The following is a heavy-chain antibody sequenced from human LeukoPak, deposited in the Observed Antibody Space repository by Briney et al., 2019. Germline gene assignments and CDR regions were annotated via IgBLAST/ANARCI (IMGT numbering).Heavy chain of an antibody. CDR1: GFTFSSYA. Sequence: GGSLRLSCAASGFTFSSYAMNWVRQAPGKGLEWVSGISGSGGSTYYADSVKGRLTISRDNSKKTLYLQMNSLRAEDTAVYYCAKSDGYYYDSEYWGQGTLVTVSS. V-gene: IGHV3-23*01. CDR3: AKSDGYYYDSEY. CDR2: ISGSGGST. D-gene: IGHD3-22*01. J-gene: IGHJ4*02.